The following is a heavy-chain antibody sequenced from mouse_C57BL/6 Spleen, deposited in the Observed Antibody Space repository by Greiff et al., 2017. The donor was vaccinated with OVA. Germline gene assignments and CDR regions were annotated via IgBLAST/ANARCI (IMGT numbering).Heavy chain of an antibody. Sequence: QVQLQQPGAELVKPGASVKMSCKASGYTFTSYWITWVKQRPGQGLEWIGAIHPGSGSTNYNEKFKSKATLTVDTSSSTAYMQLSSLTSEDSAVYYCARYDGGYFDVWGTGTTVTVSS. CDR3: ARYDGGYFDV. V-gene: IGHV1-55*01. CDR2: IHPGSGST. D-gene: IGHD2-3*01. J-gene: IGHJ1*03. CDR1: GYTFTSYW.